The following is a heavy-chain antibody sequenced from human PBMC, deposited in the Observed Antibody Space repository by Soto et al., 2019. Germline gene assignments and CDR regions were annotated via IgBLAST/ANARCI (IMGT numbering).Heavy chain of an antibody. J-gene: IGHJ4*02. CDR1: GGTFSSYA. CDR3: ARGLYSGGYYPFDY. Sequence: QVQLVQSGAEVKKPGSSVKVSCKASGGTFSSYAISWVRQAPGQGLEWMGGIIPIFGTANYAQKFQGRVTISAXEXSSTAYMVPSSLRSEDTAVYYCARGLYSGGYYPFDYWGQGTLVTVSS. V-gene: IGHV1-69*12. D-gene: IGHD1-26*01. CDR2: IIPIFGTA.